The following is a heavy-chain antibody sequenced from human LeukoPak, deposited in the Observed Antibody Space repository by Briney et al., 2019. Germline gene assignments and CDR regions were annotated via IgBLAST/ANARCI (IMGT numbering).Heavy chain of an antibody. Sequence: ASVKVSCKASGYTFTGYYVHWVRLAPGQGLEWMGWFNPNSGGTNYAQKFQGRVTMTRDTSINTAYMELSRLTSDDTAVYYCARGYAYFDYWGQGTLVTVSS. V-gene: IGHV1-2*02. CDR3: ARGYAYFDY. CDR1: GYTFTGYY. J-gene: IGHJ4*02. D-gene: IGHD2-2*01. CDR2: FNPNSGGT.